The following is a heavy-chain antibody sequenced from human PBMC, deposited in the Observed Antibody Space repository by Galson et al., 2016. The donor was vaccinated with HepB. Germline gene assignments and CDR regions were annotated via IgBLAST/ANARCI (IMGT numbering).Heavy chain of an antibody. Sequence: SVKVSCKASGYTFTNYNMHWVRQAPGQGLEWMGIINPSAGSTSYARQFQGRVTMTRDTSTSTVYMELSSLRTEDTAVYYCAGATPHSYYHYYGVDVWGQGTTVTVSS. J-gene: IGHJ6*02. V-gene: IGHV1-46*01. CDR3: AGATPHSYYHYYGVDV. CDR1: GYTFTNYN. CDR2: INPSAGST.